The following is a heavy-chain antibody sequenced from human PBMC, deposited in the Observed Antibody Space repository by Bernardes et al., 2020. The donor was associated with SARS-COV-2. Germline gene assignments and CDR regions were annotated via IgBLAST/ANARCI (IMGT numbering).Heavy chain of an antibody. CDR2: ISGSGGTT. CDR3: AKVLSTANLRGDFDY. J-gene: IGHJ4*02. V-gene: IGHV3-23*01. CDR1: GFIFSTYA. D-gene: IGHD6-6*01. Sequence: GGSLRLSCVASGFIFSTYAMAWVRQAPGKGLEWVSAISGSGGTTYYADSVKGRFAISRDTSKHTLYLQMNSLRAEDTAVYYCAKVLSTANLRGDFDYWGQGTLVIVSS.